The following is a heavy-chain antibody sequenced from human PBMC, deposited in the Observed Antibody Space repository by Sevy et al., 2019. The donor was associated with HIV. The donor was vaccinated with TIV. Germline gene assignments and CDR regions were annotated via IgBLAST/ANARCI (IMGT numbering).Heavy chain of an antibody. J-gene: IGHJ3*02. CDR3: AREGGVATTGDHDAFDI. Sequence: ASVKVSCKASAFTFSTSAVQWVRQSRGQRLEWIGWIVVGSGSTNYAQKFQGRVTITADESARTAYMELSSLRSEDTALYYCAREGGVATTGDHDAFDIWGHGTLVTVSS. V-gene: IGHV1-58*01. CDR1: AFTFSTSA. D-gene: IGHD7-27*01. CDR2: IVVGSGST.